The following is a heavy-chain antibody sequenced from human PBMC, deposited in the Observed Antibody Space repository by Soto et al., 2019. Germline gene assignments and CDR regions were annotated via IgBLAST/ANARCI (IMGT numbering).Heavy chain of an antibody. CDR1: GGTFSSYT. V-gene: IGHV1-69*02. Sequence: QVQLVQSGAEVKKPGSSVKVSCKASGGTFSSYTISWVRQAPGQGLEWMGRIIPILGIANYAQKFQGRVTITADKSTSTAYMELSSLRTEDTAVYYCARAPLGDTASDYWGQGSLVIVSS. D-gene: IGHD5-18*01. J-gene: IGHJ4*02. CDR2: IIPILGIA. CDR3: ARAPLGDTASDY.